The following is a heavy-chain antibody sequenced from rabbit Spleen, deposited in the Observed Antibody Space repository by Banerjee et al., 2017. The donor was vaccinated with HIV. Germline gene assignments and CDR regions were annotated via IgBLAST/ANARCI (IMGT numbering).Heavy chain of an antibody. CDR3: ARGSATMTLVITGYYLSL. Sequence: QSLEESGGDLVKPGASLTLTCTASGFSFSSSYWICWVRQAPGKGLEWIACIYTGSSGSTYYASWAKGRFTISKTSSTTVTLQMTSLTAADTDTYFCARGSATMTLVITGYYLSLWGPGTLVTVS. CDR1: GFSFSSSYW. J-gene: IGHJ4*01. CDR2: IYTGSSGST. V-gene: IGHV1S40*01. D-gene: IGHD2-1*01.